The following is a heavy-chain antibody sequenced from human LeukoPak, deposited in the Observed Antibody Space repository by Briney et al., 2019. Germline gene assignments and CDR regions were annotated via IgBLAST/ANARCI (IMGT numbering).Heavy chain of an antibody. CDR3: AKDSGSSSWYEFDY. V-gene: IGHV3-9*01. D-gene: IGHD6-13*01. CDR2: ISWNSGSI. CDR1: GFTFDDYA. Sequence: SLRLSCAASGFTFDDYAMHWVRQAPGKGLEWVSGISWNSGSIGYADSVKGRFTISRDNAKNSLYLQMNSLRAEDTALYYCAKDSGSSSWYEFDYWGQGTLVTVSS. J-gene: IGHJ4*02.